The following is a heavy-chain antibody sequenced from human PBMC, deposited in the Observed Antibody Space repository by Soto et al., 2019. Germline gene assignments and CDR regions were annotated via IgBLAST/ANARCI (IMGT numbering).Heavy chain of an antibody. CDR1: GGIFSSYA. Sequence: SVKVSCKASGGIFSSYAISWVRQDPGQGLEWMGGIIPIFGTANYAQKFQGRVTITADESTSTAYMELSSLRSEDTAMYYCAREYNWNSIYYGMDVWGQGTTVTVSS. V-gene: IGHV1-69*13. D-gene: IGHD1-7*01. CDR3: AREYNWNSIYYGMDV. J-gene: IGHJ6*02. CDR2: IIPIFGTA.